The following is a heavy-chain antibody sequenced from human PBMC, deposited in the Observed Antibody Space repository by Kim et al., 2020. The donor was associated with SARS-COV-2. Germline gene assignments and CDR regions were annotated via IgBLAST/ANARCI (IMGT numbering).Heavy chain of an antibody. Sequence: ASVKVSCKASGYTFKNYAIHWVRQAPGQSLEWLGWIYAGNGNTKYSQKFQGRVITTRDTSANTAYLDLSTLRSEDTAVYYCTRGQRGYGYGPSNNWFDPWGQGTLVIVSS. CDR3: TRGQRGYGYGPSNNWFDP. CDR2: IYAGNGNT. CDR1: GYTFKNYA. D-gene: IGHD5-18*01. V-gene: IGHV1-3*01. J-gene: IGHJ5*02.